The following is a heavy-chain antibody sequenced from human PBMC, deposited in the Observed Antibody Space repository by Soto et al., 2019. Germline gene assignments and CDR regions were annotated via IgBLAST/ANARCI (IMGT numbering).Heavy chain of an antibody. CDR1: GGTFSSYA. D-gene: IGHD5-18*01. J-gene: IGHJ6*02. Sequence: QVQLVQSGAEVKNPGSSVKVSCKASGGTFSSYAISWVRQAPGQGLEWMGGIIPIFGTANYAQKFQGRVTITADESTSTAYMELSSLRSEDTAVYYCARGGGYSYGYDYYGMDVWGQGTTVTVSS. CDR2: IIPIFGTA. CDR3: ARGGGYSYGYDYYGMDV. V-gene: IGHV1-69*01.